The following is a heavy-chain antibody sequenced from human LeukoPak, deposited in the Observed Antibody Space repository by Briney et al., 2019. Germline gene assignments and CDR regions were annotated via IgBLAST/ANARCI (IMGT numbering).Heavy chain of an antibody. CDR1: GGSFSGYY. CDR2: INHSGST. CDR3: ARGRLDRGYSYGYGPILDY. J-gene: IGHJ4*02. Sequence: PSETLSLTCAVYGGSFSGYYWSWIRQRPRQGMERIGEINHSGSTNYNPSLKSRVTISVDTSKNQFSLKLSSVTAADTAVYYCARGRLDRGYSYGYGPILDYWGQGTLVTVSS. D-gene: IGHD5-18*01. V-gene: IGHV4-34*01.